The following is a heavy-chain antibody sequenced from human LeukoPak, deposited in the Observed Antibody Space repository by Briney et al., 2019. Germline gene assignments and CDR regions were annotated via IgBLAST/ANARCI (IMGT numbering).Heavy chain of an antibody. J-gene: IGHJ6*03. CDR3: AKDLMWNDSYYYMDV. Sequence: GGSLRLSCAASGFTFSSYAMSWVRQAPGKGLEWVSAISGGGDGSYYADSVKGRFTISRDSSKNTLYLQMNSLRAEDTAVYYCAKDLMWNDSYYYMDVWGKGTTVTVSS. D-gene: IGHD1-1*01. CDR1: GFTFSSYA. CDR2: ISGGGDGS. V-gene: IGHV3-23*01.